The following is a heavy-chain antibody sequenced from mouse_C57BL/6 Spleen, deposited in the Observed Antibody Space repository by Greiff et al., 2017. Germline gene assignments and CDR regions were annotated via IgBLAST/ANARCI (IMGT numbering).Heavy chain of an antibody. CDR3: AKGDFGSSYKSFDV. V-gene: IGHV1-7*01. Sequence: QVQLQQSGAELAKPGASVKLSCKASGYTFTSYWMHWVKQRPGQGLEWIGYINPSSGYTKYNQKFKDKATLTADKSSSTAYLQLSSLTYEDSAVYYCAKGDFGSSYKSFDVWGPGTPVTVSS. D-gene: IGHD1-1*01. CDR1: GYTFTSYW. CDR2: INPSSGYT. J-gene: IGHJ1*01.